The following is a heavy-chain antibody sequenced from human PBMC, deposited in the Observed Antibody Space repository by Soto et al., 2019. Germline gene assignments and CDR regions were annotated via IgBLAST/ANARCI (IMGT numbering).Heavy chain of an antibody. J-gene: IGHJ4*02. D-gene: IGHD1-26*01. CDR2: MSSDGSKI. CDR1: GFDFTYYA. V-gene: IGHV3-30*18. Sequence: QVQLVESGGGAVQPGESLRLSCVASGFDFTYYAMHWVRQAPGKGLESVAVMSSDGSKIHHTDSVKGRFTISRDNSKNTLDLAKNRLRKEDTGFYFCAEDEGVGSSPGLFGHLGQGTPVPVSS. CDR3: AEDEGVGSSPGLFGH.